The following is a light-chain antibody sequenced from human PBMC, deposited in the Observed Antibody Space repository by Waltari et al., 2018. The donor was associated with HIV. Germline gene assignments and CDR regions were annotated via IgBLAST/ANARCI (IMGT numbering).Light chain of an antibody. J-gene: IGKJ4*01. Sequence: IQLSQSPSFLSASVGDRVPVTGRASQGINRYLGWYHQRPGQAPNLLIYAASTLHTGVAARFSGSGSGTEFTLTISSLQPEDFGTYFCQQLNSDPLTFGGGTKVEIK. CDR3: QQLNSDPLT. V-gene: IGKV1-9*01. CDR1: QGINRY. CDR2: AAS.